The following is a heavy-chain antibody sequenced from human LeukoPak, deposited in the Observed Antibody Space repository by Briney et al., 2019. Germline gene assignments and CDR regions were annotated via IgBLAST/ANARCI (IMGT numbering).Heavy chain of an antibody. D-gene: IGHD4-17*01. J-gene: IGHJ3*02. Sequence: PGGSLRLSCAASGFTFSDYYMSWIRQAPGKGLEWVSYISSSSSYTNYADSVKGRFTISRDNAKNSLYLQMNSLRAEDTAVYYCARDHYGNAFDIWGQGTMVTVSS. V-gene: IGHV3-11*06. CDR3: ARDHYGNAFDI. CDR2: ISSSSSYT. CDR1: GFTFSDYY.